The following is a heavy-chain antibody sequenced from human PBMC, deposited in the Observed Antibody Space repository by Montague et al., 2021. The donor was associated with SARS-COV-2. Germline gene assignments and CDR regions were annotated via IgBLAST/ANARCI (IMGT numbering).Heavy chain of an antibody. CDR1: GGSFSGYY. CDR3: ARGYDYVWGSYRYLHWFDP. CDR2: INHSGST. J-gene: IGHJ5*02. Sequence: SETLSLTCAVYGGSFSGYYWSWIRQPPRKGLQGIGEINHSGSTNYNPSLKSRVTISVDTSKNQFSLKLSSVTAADTAVYYCARGYDYVWGSYRYLHWFDPWGQGTLVTVSS. V-gene: IGHV4-34*01. D-gene: IGHD3-16*02.